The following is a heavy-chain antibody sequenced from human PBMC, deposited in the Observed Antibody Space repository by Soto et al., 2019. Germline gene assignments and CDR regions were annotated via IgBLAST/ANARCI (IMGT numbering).Heavy chain of an antibody. CDR2: ISTSGTT. J-gene: IGHJ5*02. D-gene: IGHD2-8*01. CDR1: GASISSYF. CDR3: AREDGPDRCFDP. V-gene: IGHV4-4*07. Sequence: PSETLSLTCTVSGASISSYFWTWIRQPAGKGLDWIGRISTSGTTNYNPSLKSRVTMSVDTSKNHFSLNLSSVTAADTAVYYCAREDGPDRCFDPWGQGTLVTVSS.